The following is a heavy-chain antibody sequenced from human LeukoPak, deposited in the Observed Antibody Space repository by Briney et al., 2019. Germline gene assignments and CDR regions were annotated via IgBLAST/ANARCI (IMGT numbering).Heavy chain of an antibody. V-gene: IGHV1-8*03. D-gene: IGHD3-9*01. J-gene: IGHJ5*02. CDR3: ARGRTIGWFDP. CDR1: GYTFTIYD. Sequence: ASVRVSSKASGYTFTIYDTNWGPQATGEGREWMGWMNPNSGNTGYAQKFQGRVTITRNTSISTAYMELSSLRSEDTAVYYCARGRTIGWFDPWGQGTLVTVSS. CDR2: MNPNSGNT.